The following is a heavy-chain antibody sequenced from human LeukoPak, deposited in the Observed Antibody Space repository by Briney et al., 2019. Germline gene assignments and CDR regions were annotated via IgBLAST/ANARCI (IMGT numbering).Heavy chain of an antibody. Sequence: GGSLRLSCAASGFTFSSYWMSWVRQAPGKGLEWVANIKQDGSEKYYVDSVKGRFTISRDNAKNSLYLQMNSLRAEDTALYYCAKDISFVGATPGFDYWGQGTLVTVSS. V-gene: IGHV3-7*03. CDR2: IKQDGSEK. J-gene: IGHJ4*02. CDR1: GFTFSSYW. D-gene: IGHD1-26*01. CDR3: AKDISFVGATPGFDY.